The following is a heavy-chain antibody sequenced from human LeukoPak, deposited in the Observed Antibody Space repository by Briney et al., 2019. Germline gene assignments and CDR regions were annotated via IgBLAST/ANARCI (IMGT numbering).Heavy chain of an antibody. J-gene: IGHJ5*02. V-gene: IGHV3-21*01. CDR2: ISSSSSYI. Sequence: GGSLRLSCAASGFTFSSYSMNWVRQAPGKGLEWVSSISSSSSYIYYADSVKGRFTISRDNAKNSLYLQMNSLRAEDTAVYYCARRRSVGLVVIEHRGGNWFDPWGQGTLVTVSS. CDR3: ARRRSVGLVVIEHRGGNWFDP. CDR1: GFTFSSYS. D-gene: IGHD3-22*01.